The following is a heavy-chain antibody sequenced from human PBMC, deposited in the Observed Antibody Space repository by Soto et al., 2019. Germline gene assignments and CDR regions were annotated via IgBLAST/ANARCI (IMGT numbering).Heavy chain of an antibody. CDR2: ISYDGSNK. CDR1: GFTFSSYG. J-gene: IGHJ1*01. CDR3: AKGQVTVVTPGYFHH. D-gene: IGHD2-21*02. Sequence: QVQLVESGGGVVQPGRSLRLSCAASGFTFSSYGMHWVRQAPGKGLEWVAVISYDGSNKYYADSVKGRFTISRDNSKNTLYLQRNGLRAEDTAVYYCAKGQVTVVTPGYFHHWGQAPWSPSPQ. V-gene: IGHV3-30*18.